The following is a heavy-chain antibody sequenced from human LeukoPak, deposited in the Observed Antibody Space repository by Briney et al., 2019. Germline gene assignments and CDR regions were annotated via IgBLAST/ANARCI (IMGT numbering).Heavy chain of an antibody. CDR2: IYYSGST. J-gene: IGHJ5*02. V-gene: IGHV4-59*01. D-gene: IGHD3-22*01. Sequence: SETLSLTCTVSGGSISSYYWSWIRQPPGKGLEWIGYIYYSGSTNYNPSLKSRVTISVDTSKNQFSLKLSSVTAADTAVYYCARVAAMYYYESSGYYHGWFDPWGQGTLVTVSS. CDR1: GGSISSYY. CDR3: ARVAAMYYYESSGYYHGWFDP.